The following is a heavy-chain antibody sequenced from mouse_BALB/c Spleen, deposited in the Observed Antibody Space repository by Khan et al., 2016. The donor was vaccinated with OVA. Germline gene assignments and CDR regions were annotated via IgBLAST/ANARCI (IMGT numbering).Heavy chain of an antibody. D-gene: IGHD1-1*01. CDR1: GYTFSSSW. CDR3: ARYFGSRFAY. CDR2: IFPGNDDA. J-gene: IGHJ3*01. V-gene: IGHV1-80*01. Sequence: QVQLQQSGAELVRPGSSVKISCKASGYTFSSSWMNWVKQRPGQGLEWIGQIFPGNDDADYNGKFKGKATLTADKSSRTAYMQLTSLTSVDSAVYFCARYFGSRFAYWGQGTLVTVSA.